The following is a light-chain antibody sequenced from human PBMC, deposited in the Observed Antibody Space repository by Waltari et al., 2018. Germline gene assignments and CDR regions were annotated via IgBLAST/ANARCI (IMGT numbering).Light chain of an antibody. CDR2: DVS. V-gene: IGKV1-13*02. CDR3: QQFNSYPQT. J-gene: IGKJ2*01. Sequence: AIRLTQSQSSLSASVGARATITCRASQGISSALAWYQQKPGKAPKLLIYDVSSLESGVPSRFSGSGSGTDFTLTISSLQPEDFATYYCQQFNSYPQTFGQGTKLEIK. CDR1: QGISSA.